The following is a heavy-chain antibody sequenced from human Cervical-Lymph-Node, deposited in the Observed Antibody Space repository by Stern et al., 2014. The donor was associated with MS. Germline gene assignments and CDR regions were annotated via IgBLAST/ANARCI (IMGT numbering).Heavy chain of an antibody. V-gene: IGHV2-70*04. CDR2: LDLGDDK. D-gene: IGHD3-3*01. J-gene: IGHJ4*02. CDR3: ARSPPYYEFWNDYYYFDY. CDR1: GFSLSTSGMR. Sequence: QVTLKESGPALVKPTQTLTLTCTFSGFSLSTSGMRVSWIRQPPGKALEWLARLDLGDDKFYSTSLKTRLTISKDTSKNQVVLTMTNMDPVDTATYYCARSPPYYEFWNDYYYFDYWGQGTLVAVSS.